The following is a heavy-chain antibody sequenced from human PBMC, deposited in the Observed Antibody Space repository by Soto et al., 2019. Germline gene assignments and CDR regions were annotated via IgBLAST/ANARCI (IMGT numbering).Heavy chain of an antibody. CDR1: GYTFTKYP. V-gene: IGHV1-3*01. CDR2: INVGNGNT. D-gene: IGHD5-12*01. J-gene: IGHJ5*02. CDR3: ARSLSSGYSGPAWFDP. Sequence: ASVKVSCKASGYTFTKYPMHWVRQAPGQRLEWMGWINVGNGNTKYSQKFQGRITITSDASATTVYMELSSLRSEDTAVYYCARSLSSGYSGPAWFDPWGQGSLVTVSS.